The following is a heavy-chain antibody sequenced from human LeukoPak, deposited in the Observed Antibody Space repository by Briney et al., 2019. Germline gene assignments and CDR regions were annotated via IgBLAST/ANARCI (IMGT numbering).Heavy chain of an antibody. CDR1: GYSFTSYW. Sequence: HGESLKISCKGSGYSFTSYWIGWVRQMPGKGLEWMGIIYPGDSDTRYSPSFQGQVTISADKSISTAYLQWSSLKASDTAMYYCASGGTYSSGWYSPPDAFDIWGQGTMVTVSS. CDR3: ASGGTYSSGWYSPPDAFDI. CDR2: IYPGDSDT. V-gene: IGHV5-51*01. D-gene: IGHD6-19*01. J-gene: IGHJ3*02.